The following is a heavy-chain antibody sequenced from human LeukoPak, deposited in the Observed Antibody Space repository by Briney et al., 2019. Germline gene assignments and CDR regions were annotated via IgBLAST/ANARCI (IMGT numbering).Heavy chain of an antibody. CDR1: GGSISSYY. J-gene: IGHJ4*02. D-gene: IGHD3-10*01. V-gene: IGHV4-59*08. CDR3: ARHALGGVIIN. CDR2: IYYSGST. Sequence: PSETLSLTCTVSGGSISSYYWSWIRQPPGKGLEWIGHIYYSGSTNYNPSLKSRVTISVDTSKNQFSLKLSSVTAADTAVYYCARHALGGVIINWGQGTLVTVSS.